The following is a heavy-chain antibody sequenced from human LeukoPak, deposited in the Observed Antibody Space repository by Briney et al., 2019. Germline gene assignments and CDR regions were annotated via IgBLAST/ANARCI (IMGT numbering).Heavy chain of an antibody. CDR3: ARRHSSSHFDY. CDR1: GYSFTNYW. V-gene: IGHV5-51*01. D-gene: IGHD6-6*01. CDR2: IYPGNSDT. Sequence: GESLKISCKGSGYSFTNYWIVWVRQMPGKGLEWMGIIYPGNSDTRYSPSLQGQVTIPADKSISTAYLQWSSLKASDTAMYYCARRHSSSHFDYWGQGTLVTVSS. J-gene: IGHJ4*02.